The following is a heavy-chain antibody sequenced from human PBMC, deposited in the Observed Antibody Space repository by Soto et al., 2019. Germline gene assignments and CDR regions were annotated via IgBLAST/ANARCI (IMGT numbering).Heavy chain of an antibody. J-gene: IGHJ6*02. Sequence: GASVKVSCKASGYTFTGYYIHWVRQAPGQGLEWMGWINPTSGDTNYAQKFQGRVTMTRDTSISTAYMELSRLRSDDTAVYYCARHTRGLLAARHYYYGMDVWGQGTTVTVSS. CDR2: INPTSGDT. CDR1: GYTFTGYY. V-gene: IGHV1-2*02. D-gene: IGHD6-6*01. CDR3: ARHTRGLLAARHYYYGMDV.